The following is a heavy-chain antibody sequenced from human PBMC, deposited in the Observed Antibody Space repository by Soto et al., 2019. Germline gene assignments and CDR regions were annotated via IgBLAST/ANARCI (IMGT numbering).Heavy chain of an antibody. Sequence: QVQLVQSGAEVKKPGASVKVSCKASGYTFTNYYMHWVRQAPGQGLEWMGIIDPSGGSTSYAQKFQGRVTMTRDTSTSTVYMEVSSLRSEDTAVYYCGRSHNWRLGQNWGQGTLVTVSS. CDR1: GYTFTNYY. CDR2: IDPSGGST. J-gene: IGHJ4*02. D-gene: IGHD1-20*01. V-gene: IGHV1-46*01. CDR3: GRSHNWRLGQN.